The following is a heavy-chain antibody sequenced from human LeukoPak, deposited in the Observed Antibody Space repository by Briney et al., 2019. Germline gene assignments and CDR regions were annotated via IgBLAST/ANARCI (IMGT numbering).Heavy chain of an antibody. D-gene: IGHD3-9*01. V-gene: IGHV4-34*01. Sequence: SETLSLTCAVYGGSFSAYYWTWIRQPPGKGLEWIGEINHGGSTNYNPSLKSRVTISVDTSKNQFSLKLSSVTAADTAVYYCARHVGSQYYDILTGYYASPAWFDPWGQGTLVTVSS. CDR1: GGSFSAYY. J-gene: IGHJ5*02. CDR2: INHGGST. CDR3: ARHVGSQYYDILTGYYASPAWFDP.